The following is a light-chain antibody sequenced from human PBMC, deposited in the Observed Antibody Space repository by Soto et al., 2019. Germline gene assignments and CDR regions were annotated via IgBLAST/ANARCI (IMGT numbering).Light chain of an antibody. CDR2: DAS. J-gene: IGKJ1*01. CDR3: QQYGSSSWT. V-gene: IGKV3D-15*01. CDR1: QSVSTY. Sequence: EIVMTQSPATLSVSPGEIATLSFSASQSVSTYLAWYQQKPGQAPRLLIYDASNSATGIPVSFSGSGSGTEITLAISSLQSEDFAVYYCQQYGSSSWTFGQGTKVDI.